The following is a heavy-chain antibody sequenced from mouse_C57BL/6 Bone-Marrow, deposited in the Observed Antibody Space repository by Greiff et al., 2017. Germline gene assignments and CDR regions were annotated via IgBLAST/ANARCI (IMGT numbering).Heavy chain of an antibody. CDR2: INPNYGTT. V-gene: IGHV1-39*01. Sequence: EVQLQQSGPELVKPGASVKISCKASGYSFTDYNMNWVKQSHGQSLEWIGVINPNYGTTSYNQKFKGKATLTVDQSSSTAYMQLNSLTSEDSAVYYCARADYYGSSPYYYAMDYWGQGTSVTVSS. CDR3: ARADYYGSSPYYYAMDY. J-gene: IGHJ4*01. CDR1: GYSFTDYN. D-gene: IGHD1-1*01.